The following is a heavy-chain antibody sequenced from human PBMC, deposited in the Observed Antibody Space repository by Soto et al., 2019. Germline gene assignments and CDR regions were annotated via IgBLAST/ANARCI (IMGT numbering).Heavy chain of an antibody. Sequence: PSETLSLTCAVSGGSISSYYWSWIRQPPGKGLDWFGYIYYIGKTNYNPSLRSRVTISLDTSKNQFSLKLSSVTAADTAVYYCVRVAISASGTSAGWFDPWGQGTLVTVSS. CDR1: GGSISSYY. D-gene: IGHD6-13*01. J-gene: IGHJ5*02. V-gene: IGHV4-59*01. CDR3: VRVAISASGTSAGWFDP. CDR2: IYYIGKT.